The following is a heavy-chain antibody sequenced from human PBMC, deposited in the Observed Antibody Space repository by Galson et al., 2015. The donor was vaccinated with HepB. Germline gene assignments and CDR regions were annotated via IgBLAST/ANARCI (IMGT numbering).Heavy chain of an antibody. D-gene: IGHD1-26*01. CDR1: GFTFSDYY. CDR2: ISSSGSTI. V-gene: IGHV3-11*01. CDR3: ARDEWELLHNWFDP. Sequence: SLRLSCAASGFTFSDYYMSWIRQAPGKGLEWVSYISSSGSTIYYADSVKGRFTISRDNAKNSLYLQMNSLRAEDTAVYYCARDEWELLHNWFDPWGQGTLVTVSS. J-gene: IGHJ5*02.